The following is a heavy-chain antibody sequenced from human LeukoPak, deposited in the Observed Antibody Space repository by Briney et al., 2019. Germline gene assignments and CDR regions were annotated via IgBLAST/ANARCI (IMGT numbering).Heavy chain of an antibody. CDR3: ATGYNSSWYYFDY. V-gene: IGHV4-39*01. Sequence: SETLSLTCTVPGECNCKSSYYGRWIRQPPGKGLEWIGSIYYSGSTNYNSSLKSRVTISVHTSKNQFSLMLSSVTAPDTAVYYCATGYNSSWYYFDYWGQGTLVTVSS. D-gene: IGHD6-13*01. CDR1: GECNCKSSYY. J-gene: IGHJ4*02. CDR2: IYYSGST.